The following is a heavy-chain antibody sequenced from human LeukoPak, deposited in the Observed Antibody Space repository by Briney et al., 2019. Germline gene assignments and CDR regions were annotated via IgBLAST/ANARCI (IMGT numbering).Heavy chain of an antibody. Sequence: SETLSLTCTVSGGSISSYYWSWIRQPPGKGLEWIGYIYYSGSTNYTPSLKSRVTISVDTSKNQFSLKLSSVTAADTAVYYCASLDSSSGYWGQGTLVTVSS. CDR3: ASLDSSSGY. CDR2: IYYSGST. V-gene: IGHV4-59*01. J-gene: IGHJ4*02. CDR1: GGSISSYY. D-gene: IGHD6-6*01.